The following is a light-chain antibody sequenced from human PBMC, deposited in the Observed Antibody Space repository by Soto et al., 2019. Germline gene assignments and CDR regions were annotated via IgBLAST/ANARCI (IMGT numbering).Light chain of an antibody. V-gene: IGKV3-20*01. CDR3: QHYSTSPPWT. CDR2: GTS. Sequence: EIVLTQSPGTLSLSPGERATLSCRASQSVSTNYLAWYQQKPGQAPRLLIYGTSIRATGIPDRFSGSGSGTDFTLTIRRLEPEDFAVYYCQHYSTSPPWTVGQGTKVEIK. J-gene: IGKJ1*01. CDR1: QSVSTNY.